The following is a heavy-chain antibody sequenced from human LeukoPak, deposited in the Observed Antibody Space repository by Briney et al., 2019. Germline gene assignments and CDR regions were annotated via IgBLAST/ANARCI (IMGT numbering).Heavy chain of an antibody. CDR3: AVQGFDI. J-gene: IGHJ3*02. CDR1: GFSFGSYA. V-gene: IGHV3-23*01. Sequence: GGSLRLSCATSGFSFGSYAMSWVRQAPGKGLEWVSSISGSGMLTYYADSVKGRFTISRDNSKDTLFLQMSSLRIEDTAVYYCAVQGFDIWGQGTMVTVSS. CDR2: ISGSGMLT.